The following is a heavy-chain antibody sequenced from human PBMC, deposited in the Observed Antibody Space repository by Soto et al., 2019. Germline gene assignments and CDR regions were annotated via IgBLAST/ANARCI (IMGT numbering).Heavy chain of an antibody. D-gene: IGHD3-10*01. CDR2: IYHSGST. V-gene: IGHV4-30-2*01. Sequence: LSLTCAVSGGSISSGGYSWSWIRQPPGKGLEWIGYIYHSGSTYYNPSLKSRVTISVDRSKNQFSLKLCSVTAADTAVYYCAREIKYYGSGSRNNWFDPWGQGTLVTVSS. CDR1: GGSISSGGYS. CDR3: AREIKYYGSGSRNNWFDP. J-gene: IGHJ5*02.